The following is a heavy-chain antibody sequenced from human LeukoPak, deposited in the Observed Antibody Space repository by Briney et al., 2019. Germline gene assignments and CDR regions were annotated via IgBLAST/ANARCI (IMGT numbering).Heavy chain of an antibody. CDR2: IIPILGIA. Sequence: SVKVSCKASGGTFSSYAISWVRQAPGQGLEWMGRIIPILGIANYAQKFQGRVTITADKSTSTAYMELSSLRSEDTAVYYCARGKYCSGGSCYSQYNWFDPWGQGTLVTVSA. J-gene: IGHJ5*02. CDR3: ARGKYCSGGSCYSQYNWFDP. CDR1: GGTFSSYA. D-gene: IGHD2-15*01. V-gene: IGHV1-69*04.